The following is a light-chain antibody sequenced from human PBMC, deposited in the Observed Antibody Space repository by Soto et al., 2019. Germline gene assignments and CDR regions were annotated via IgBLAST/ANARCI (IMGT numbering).Light chain of an antibody. V-gene: IGKV1-5*03. CDR2: KAS. CDR1: QTISSW. CDR3: QHYNSYSEA. Sequence: DIPMTQTLSTLSASLGDRVTITCRASQTISSWLAWYQQKPGKAPKLLIYKASTLKSGVPSRFSGSGSGTEFTLTISSLQPDDFATYYCQHYNSYSEAFGQGSKVDI. J-gene: IGKJ1*01.